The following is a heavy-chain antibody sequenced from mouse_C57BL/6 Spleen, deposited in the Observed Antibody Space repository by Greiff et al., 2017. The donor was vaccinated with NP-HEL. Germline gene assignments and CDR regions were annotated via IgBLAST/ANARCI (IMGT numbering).Heavy chain of an antibody. CDR1: GFNIKDYY. CDR3: ARSRITTAYFDY. J-gene: IGHJ2*01. V-gene: IGHV14-2*01. D-gene: IGHD1-2*01. Sequence: EVQLQQSGAELVKPGASVKLSCTASGFNIKDYYMHWVKQRTEQGLEWIGRIDPEDGETKSAPKFQGKATITADTSSNTAYLQLSSLTSEDTAVYYCARSRITTAYFDYWGQGTTLTVSS. CDR2: IDPEDGET.